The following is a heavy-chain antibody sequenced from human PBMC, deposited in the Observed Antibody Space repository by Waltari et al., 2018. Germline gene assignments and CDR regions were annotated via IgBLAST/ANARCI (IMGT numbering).Heavy chain of an antibody. CDR3: ARGGRHPQFFSYMDV. D-gene: IGHD4-4*01. CDR1: GYSFSDYD. J-gene: IGHJ6*03. Sequence: QVQLVQSGAEVKNPGASVKVSCKAVGYSFSDYDICWVRGAPGKGLEWMGYVNPVTGVTSYARKFQGRVTLTRDTSINTAFMEVNSLMSDDTAVYYCARGGRHPQFFSYMDVWGKGTTVTVSS. CDR2: VNPVTGVT. V-gene: IGHV1-8*02.